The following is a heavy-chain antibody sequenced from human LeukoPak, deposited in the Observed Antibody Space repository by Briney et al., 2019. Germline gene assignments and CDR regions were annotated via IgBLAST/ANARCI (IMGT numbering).Heavy chain of an antibody. CDR1: GFTFSSYE. CDR2: ISSSGSAI. Sequence: GGSLRLSCAASGFTFSSYEMNWVRQAPGKGLEWVSYISSSGSAIYYADSVKGRFTISRDNAKNSLYLQMNSLRAEDTAVYYCASLSGPQDYWGQGTLVTVSS. CDR3: ASLSGPQDY. D-gene: IGHD5-12*01. V-gene: IGHV3-48*03. J-gene: IGHJ4*02.